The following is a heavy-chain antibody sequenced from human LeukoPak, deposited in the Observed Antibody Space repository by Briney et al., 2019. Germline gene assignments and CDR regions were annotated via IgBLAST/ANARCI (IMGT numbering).Heavy chain of an antibody. CDR1: GFTFSSYE. CDR3: ARVGATYYYMDV. Sequence: GGSLRLSCAVSGFTFSSYEINWVRQAPGKGLGWVSYIDSSGSTIYYADSVKGRFTISRDNAKNSLYLQMNSLRAEDTAVYYCARVGATYYYMDVWGKGTTVTISS. D-gene: IGHD1-26*01. V-gene: IGHV3-48*03. CDR2: IDSSGSTI. J-gene: IGHJ6*03.